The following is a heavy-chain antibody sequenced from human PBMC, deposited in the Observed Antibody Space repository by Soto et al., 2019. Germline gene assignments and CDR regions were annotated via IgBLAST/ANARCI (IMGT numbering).Heavy chain of an antibody. V-gene: IGHV3-33*01. CDR2: IWYDGNNK. J-gene: IGHJ4*02. CDR1: GFPFSGYG. D-gene: IGHD1-1*01. Sequence: QVQLVESGGGVVQPGRSLRLSCAASGFPFSGYGMHWVRQAPGKGLEWVAVIWYDGNNKYYSESVKGRFTISRDNSKNTLFLQMNSMRAEDTAIYCCARDVQSFSPAYYFDYWGQGALVTVSS. CDR3: ARDVQSFSPAYYFDY.